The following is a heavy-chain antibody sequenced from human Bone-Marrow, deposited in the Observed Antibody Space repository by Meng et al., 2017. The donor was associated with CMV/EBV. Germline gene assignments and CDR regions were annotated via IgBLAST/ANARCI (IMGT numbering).Heavy chain of an antibody. V-gene: IGHV4-34*01. D-gene: IGHD3-10*01. J-gene: IGHJ4*02. CDR3: ARGLRGQYYYGSGTNLDY. CDR2: INHSGST. CDR1: GGSFSGYY. Sequence: SETLSLTCAVYGGSFSGYYWSWIRQPPGKGLEWIGEINHSGSTNYNPSLKSRVTISVDTSKNQFSLKLSSVTAADTAVYYCARGLRGQYYYGSGTNLDYWGQGPLVTVYS.